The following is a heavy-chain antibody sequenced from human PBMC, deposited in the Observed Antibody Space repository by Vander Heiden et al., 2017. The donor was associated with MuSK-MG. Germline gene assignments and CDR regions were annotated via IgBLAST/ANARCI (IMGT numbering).Heavy chain of an antibody. D-gene: IGHD5-12*01. Sequence: QVQLVQSGAEVKKPGASVKVSCKASGYTFTGYYMHWVRQAPGQGLEWMGWINPNSGGTNYAQKFQGRVTMTRDTSISTAYMELSRLRSDDTAVYYCARESSPWGYVKLPNWFDPWGQGTLVTVSS. J-gene: IGHJ5*02. CDR2: INPNSGGT. V-gene: IGHV1-2*02. CDR1: GYTFTGYY. CDR3: ARESSPWGYVKLPNWFDP.